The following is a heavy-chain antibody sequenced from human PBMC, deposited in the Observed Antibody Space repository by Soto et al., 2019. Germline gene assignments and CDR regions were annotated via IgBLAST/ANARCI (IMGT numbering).Heavy chain of an antibody. Sequence: QVQLQESGPGLVKPSGTLSLTCAVSGGSISSNNWWSWVRQPPGKGLEWIGEIFQSGSTYYSPSLKGTVTVSVDKSTIQFSLKLTSVTAAATAVYYCARVYSGSYSDYWGQGTLVTVSS. V-gene: IGHV4-4*02. CDR2: IFQSGST. J-gene: IGHJ4*02. CDR3: ARVYSGSYSDY. CDR1: GGSISSNNW. D-gene: IGHD1-26*01.